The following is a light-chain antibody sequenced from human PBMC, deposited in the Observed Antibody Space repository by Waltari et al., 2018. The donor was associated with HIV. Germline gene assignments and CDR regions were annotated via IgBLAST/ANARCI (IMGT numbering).Light chain of an antibody. CDR2: DDN. J-gene: IGLJ1*01. CDR1: SPHINTRY. Sequence: QSLVTTPPSVSAAPGRKVTTSCSVTSPHINTRYVSCYQQLPGTAPKLLIYDDNKRDSGIPDRFSASKSGTSATLGITGLQTGDETDYFCGTWDSSLSAGVFGPGTKITVL. CDR3: GTWDSSLSAGV. V-gene: IGLV1-51*01.